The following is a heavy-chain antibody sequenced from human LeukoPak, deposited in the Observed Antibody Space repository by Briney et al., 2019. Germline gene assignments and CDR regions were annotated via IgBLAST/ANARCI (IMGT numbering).Heavy chain of an antibody. Sequence: GGSLRLSCAASGFTFSNYNMHWVRQAPGQGLKWVSYISTTSAHIYYADSVKGRFTISRDNAKNSLYLQMNSLRDEDTAVYYCATSWGRLDYWGHGTLVTVSS. D-gene: IGHD7-27*01. J-gene: IGHJ4*01. V-gene: IGHV3-48*02. CDR2: ISTTSAHI. CDR1: GFTFSNYN. CDR3: ATSWGRLDY.